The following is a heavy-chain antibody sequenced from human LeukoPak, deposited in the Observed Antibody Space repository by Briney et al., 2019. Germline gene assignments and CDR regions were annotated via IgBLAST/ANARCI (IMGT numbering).Heavy chain of an antibody. CDR3: ARFGGNSVRWADY. D-gene: IGHD4-23*01. J-gene: IGHJ4*02. Sequence: GESLKISCKGSGYSFTSYWIGWVRQMPGEGLEWMGIIYPGDSDTRYSPSFQGQVTISADKSISTAYLQWSSLKTSDAAMYYCARFGGNSVRWADYWGQGTLVTVSS. CDR2: IYPGDSDT. V-gene: IGHV5-51*01. CDR1: GYSFTSYW.